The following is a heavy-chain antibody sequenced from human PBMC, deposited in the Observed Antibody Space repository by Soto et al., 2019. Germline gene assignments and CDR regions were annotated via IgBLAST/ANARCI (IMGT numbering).Heavy chain of an antibody. J-gene: IGHJ6*04. D-gene: IGHD3-16*01. CDR1: GFTSGLTFSSYS. Sequence: PGGSLRLSCTASGFTSGLTFSSYSMNWVRQAPGKGLEWVSSMDNTDTYIRYADSVKCRLTISRDNAKDSLYLQMNCLRTEDTAVSYGSRYRCLGSYFFGRDVWGSGTMVTVSS. CDR2: MDNTDTYI. CDR3: SRYRCLGSYFFGRDV. V-gene: IGHV3-21*01.